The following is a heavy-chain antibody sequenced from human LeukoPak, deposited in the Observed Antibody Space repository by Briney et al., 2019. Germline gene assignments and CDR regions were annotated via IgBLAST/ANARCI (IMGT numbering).Heavy chain of an antibody. V-gene: IGHV3-9*01. J-gene: IGHJ4*02. CDR2: ISWNSGSR. D-gene: IGHD6-19*01. CDR3: TKDPKSDQWLGGSFDY. Sequence: GGSLRLSCAASGFTFDDYAMHWVRQAPGKGLEWVSGISWNSGSRGYADSVKGRFTISRDNAKNSLYLQMNSLRAEDTALYYCTKDPKSDQWLGGSFDYWGQGTLVTVSS. CDR1: GFTFDDYA.